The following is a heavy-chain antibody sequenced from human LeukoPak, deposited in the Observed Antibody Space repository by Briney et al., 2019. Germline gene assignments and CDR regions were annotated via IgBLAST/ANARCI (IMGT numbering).Heavy chain of an antibody. CDR3: ARAPLVPSYFDY. Sequence: GGTMRLSCAASGFTFSSYAMSWVRQAPGKGLEWVSSISSSSSYIYYADSVKGRFTISRDNAKNSLYLQMNSLRAEDTAVYYCARAPLVPSYFDYWGQGTLVTVSS. V-gene: IGHV3-21*01. CDR1: GFTFSSYA. J-gene: IGHJ4*02. CDR2: ISSSSSYI. D-gene: IGHD6-13*01.